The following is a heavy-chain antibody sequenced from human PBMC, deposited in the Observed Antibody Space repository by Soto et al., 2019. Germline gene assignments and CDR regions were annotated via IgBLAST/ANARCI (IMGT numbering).Heavy chain of an antibody. J-gene: IGHJ5*02. CDR3: AGFFKYKDGRIDP. Sequence: QVRLPQWGAGLLKPSETLSLTCAVYGVSFVDYNWSWVRQSPGKGLEWIGEINHGGNTNYNASLKGRVTISIDTSKDQFSLRLRSVTAADTAMYCCAGFFKYKDGRIDPWGQGTRVTVPP. D-gene: IGHD1-1*01. CDR1: GVSFVDYN. V-gene: IGHV4-34*01. CDR2: INHGGNT.